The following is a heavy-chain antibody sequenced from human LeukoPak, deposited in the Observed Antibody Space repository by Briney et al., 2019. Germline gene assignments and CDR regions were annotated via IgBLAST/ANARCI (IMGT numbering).Heavy chain of an antibody. CDR3: ARDSSSPTHNFDY. Sequence: SETLSLNCTVSGGSISSYYWSWIRQPAGKGLEWIGRIYSNGSTNYNPSLKSRVTMSVDTSKNQFSLKLSSMTAADTAVYYCARDSSSPTHNFDYWGQGTLVTVSS. J-gene: IGHJ4*02. CDR1: GGSISSYY. V-gene: IGHV4-4*07. D-gene: IGHD6-13*01. CDR2: IYSNGST.